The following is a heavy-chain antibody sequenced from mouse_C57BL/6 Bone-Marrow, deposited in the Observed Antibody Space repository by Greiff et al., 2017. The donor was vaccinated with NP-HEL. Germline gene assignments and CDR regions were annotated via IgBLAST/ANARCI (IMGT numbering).Heavy chain of an antibody. CDR3: ARHASSGYAMDY. V-gene: IGHV5-12*01. J-gene: IGHJ4*01. Sequence: EVHLVESGGGLVQPGGSLKLSCAASGFTFSDYYMYWVRQTPEKRLEWVAYISNGGGSTYYPDTVKGRFTISRDNAKNTLYLQMSRLKSEDTAMDYCARHASSGYAMDYWGQGTSVTVSS. D-gene: IGHD3-2*02. CDR1: GFTFSDYY. CDR2: ISNGGGST.